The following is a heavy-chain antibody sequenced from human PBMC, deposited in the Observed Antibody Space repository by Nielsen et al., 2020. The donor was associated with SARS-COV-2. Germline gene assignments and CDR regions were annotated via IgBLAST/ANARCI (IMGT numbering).Heavy chain of an antibody. CDR2: IYYSGST. CDR3: ARAARVFDY. V-gene: IGHV4-61*01. Sequence: SETLSLTCTVSGGSVSSGSYYWSWIRQPPGKGLEWIGYIYYSGSTNYNPSLKSRVTISVDTPKNQFSLKLSSVTAADTAVYYCARAARVFDYWGQGTLVTVSS. J-gene: IGHJ4*02. CDR1: GGSVSSGSYY. D-gene: IGHD6-25*01.